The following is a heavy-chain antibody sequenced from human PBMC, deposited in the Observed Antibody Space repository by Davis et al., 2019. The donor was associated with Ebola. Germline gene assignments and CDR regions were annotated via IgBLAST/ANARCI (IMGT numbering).Heavy chain of an antibody. CDR2: ISYDGSNK. Sequence: PGGSLRLSCAASGFTFSSYAMHWVRQAPGKGLEWVAVISYDGSNKYYADSVKGRFTISRDNSKNTLYLQMNSLRAEDTAVYYCASQGVGSYDRTELDYWGQGTLVTVSS. J-gene: IGHJ4*02. CDR3: ASQGVGSYDRTELDY. D-gene: IGHD1-26*01. CDR1: GFTFSSYA. V-gene: IGHV3-30-3*01.